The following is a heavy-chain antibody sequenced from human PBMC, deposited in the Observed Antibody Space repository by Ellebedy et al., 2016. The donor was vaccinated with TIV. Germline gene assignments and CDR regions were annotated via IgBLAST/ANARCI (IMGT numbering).Heavy chain of an antibody. D-gene: IGHD3-10*01. CDR2: IYPGDSDT. CDR1: GYSFTSYW. J-gene: IGHJ4*02. V-gene: IGHV5-51*01. Sequence: KVSXKGSGYSFTSYWIGWVRQMPGKGLEWMGIIYPGDSDTRYSPSFQGQVTISADKSISTAYLQWSSLKASDTAMYYCARSGLTYYYGSGSYSLSRYFDYWGQGTLVTVSS. CDR3: ARSGLTYYYGSGSYSLSRYFDY.